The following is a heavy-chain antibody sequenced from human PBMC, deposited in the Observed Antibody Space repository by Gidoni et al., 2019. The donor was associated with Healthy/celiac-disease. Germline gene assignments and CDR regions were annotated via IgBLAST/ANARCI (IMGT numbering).Heavy chain of an antibody. CDR3: ARLGLSIAARSHAFDI. J-gene: IGHJ3*02. Sequence: QLQLQESGPGLVKPSETLSLTCTVSGGSISSSSYYWGWIRQPPGKGLEWIGSIYYSGSTYYNPSLKSRVTISVDTSKNQFSLKLSSVTAADTAVYYCARLGLSIAARSHAFDIWGQGTMVTVSS. CDR2: IYYSGST. CDR1: GGSISSSSYY. D-gene: IGHD6-6*01. V-gene: IGHV4-39*01.